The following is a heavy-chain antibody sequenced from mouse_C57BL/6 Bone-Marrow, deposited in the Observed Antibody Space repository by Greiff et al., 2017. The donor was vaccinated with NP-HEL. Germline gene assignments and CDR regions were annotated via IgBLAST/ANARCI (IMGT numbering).Heavy chain of an antibody. D-gene: IGHD1-1*01. Sequence: QVQLQQSGAELVMPGASVKLSCKASGYTFTSYWMHWVKQRPGQGLEWIGEIDPSDSYTNYNQKFKGKSTLTVDKSSSTAYMQLSSLTSEDSAVYYCARSYYGSSPDYWGQGTTLTVSS. V-gene: IGHV1-69*01. J-gene: IGHJ2*01. CDR1: GYTFTSYW. CDR2: IDPSDSYT. CDR3: ARSYYGSSPDY.